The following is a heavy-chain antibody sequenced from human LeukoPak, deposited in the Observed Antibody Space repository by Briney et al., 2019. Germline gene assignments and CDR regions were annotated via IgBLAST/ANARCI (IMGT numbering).Heavy chain of an antibody. V-gene: IGHV3-7*01. Sequence: PGGSLRLSCAASGFTLSSYWMSWVRQAPGKGLEWVANIKYDGCEKDYVDSVKGRFTISRDNAKNSLYLQMNSLRAEDTAVYYCARDIAPAGLFFDYWGQGTLVTVSS. J-gene: IGHJ4*02. CDR2: IKYDGCEK. CDR1: GFTLSSYW. CDR3: ARDIAPAGLFFDY. D-gene: IGHD6-13*01.